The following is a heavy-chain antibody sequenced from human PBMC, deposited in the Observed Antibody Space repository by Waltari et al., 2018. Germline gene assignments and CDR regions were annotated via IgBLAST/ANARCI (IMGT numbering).Heavy chain of an antibody. D-gene: IGHD5-12*01. Sequence: QVQLVQSGAEVKKPGASVKVSCKASGYTFTSYGISWVRQAPGQGLEWMGLISPYNGNTNYAHKLQVRVTMTTYTSTSTAYMELRTLRSDDTAVYYCAILEALQLGIDYWGQGTLVTVSS. CDR1: GYTFTSYG. V-gene: IGHV1-18*01. CDR3: AILEALQLGIDY. J-gene: IGHJ4*02. CDR2: ISPYNGNT.